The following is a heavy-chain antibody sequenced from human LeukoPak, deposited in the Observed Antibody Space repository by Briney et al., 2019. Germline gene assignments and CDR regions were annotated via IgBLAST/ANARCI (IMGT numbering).Heavy chain of an antibody. D-gene: IGHD3-3*01. CDR1: GGSISSSSYY. Sequence: SETLSLTCTVSGGSISSSSYYWGWIRQPPGKGLEWIGSIYYSGSTYYNPSLKSRVTISVDTSKNQFSLKLSSVTAADTAVYYCARAVPYDAWGQGTLVTVSS. J-gene: IGHJ5*02. V-gene: IGHV4-39*01. CDR3: ARAVPYDA. CDR2: IYYSGST.